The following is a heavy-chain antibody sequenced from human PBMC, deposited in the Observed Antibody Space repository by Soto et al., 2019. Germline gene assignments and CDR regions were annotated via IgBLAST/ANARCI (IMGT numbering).Heavy chain of an antibody. CDR2: ITDTGGDT. CDR3: ARGSTDSYPGSRIFDF. V-gene: IGHV3-23*01. Sequence: EVQLLESGGDLVQPGGSLRLSCVAYGIAFGSRAMSWLRQAPGEGLEWVSTITDTGGDTKYADSVRGRFTMSRDNSKKTLYLQMNSLRVEDSALYYCARGSTDSYPGSRIFDFWGRGTLVTVSS. D-gene: IGHD3-10*01. CDR1: GIAFGSRA. J-gene: IGHJ4*02.